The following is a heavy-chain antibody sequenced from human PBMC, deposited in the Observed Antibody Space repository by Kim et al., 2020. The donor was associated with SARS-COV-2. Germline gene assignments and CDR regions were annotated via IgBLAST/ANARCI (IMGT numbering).Heavy chain of an antibody. CDR1: GFTFSSYG. J-gene: IGHJ4*02. Sequence: GGSLRLSCAASGFTFSSYGMHWVRQAPGKGLEWVAVISYDGSNKYYADSVKGRFTISRDNSKNTLYLQMNSLRAEDTAVYYCAKDWAAGTVDYWGQGTLVTVSS. CDR2: ISYDGSNK. CDR3: AKDWAAGTVDY. D-gene: IGHD6-13*01. V-gene: IGHV3-30*18.